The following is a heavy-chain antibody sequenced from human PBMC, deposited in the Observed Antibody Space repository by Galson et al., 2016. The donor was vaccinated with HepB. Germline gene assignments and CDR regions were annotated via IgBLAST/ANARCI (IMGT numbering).Heavy chain of an antibody. CDR3: ATGIVVAGKMYYYYIDV. D-gene: IGHD6-19*01. CDR2: IYYSENT. CDR1: GASLSSSDYY. V-gene: IGHV4-39*01. Sequence: SVTLSLTCIVSGASLSSSDYYWGWIRQPPGRGLEWIGSIYYSENTYYNPSLQSRVTISVDTSTNQFSLRLNSVTAADTGVYYCATGIVVAGKMYYYYIDVWGTGTTVTGSS. J-gene: IGHJ6*03.